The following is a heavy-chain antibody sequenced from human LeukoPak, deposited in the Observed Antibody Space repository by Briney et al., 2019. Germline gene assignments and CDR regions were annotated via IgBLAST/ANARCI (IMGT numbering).Heavy chain of an antibody. CDR2: ISSSSSYI. CDR1: GFTFSSYS. Sequence: GGSLRLSCAASGFTFSSYSMNWVRQAPGKGLEWVSSISSSSSYIYYADSVKGRFTISRDNAKNSLYLQMNSLRAEDTAVYYCARDYSSGYYYFGYYYYYMDVWGKGTTVTVSS. CDR3: ARDYSSGYYYFGYYYYYMDV. D-gene: IGHD3-22*01. V-gene: IGHV3-21*01. J-gene: IGHJ6*03.